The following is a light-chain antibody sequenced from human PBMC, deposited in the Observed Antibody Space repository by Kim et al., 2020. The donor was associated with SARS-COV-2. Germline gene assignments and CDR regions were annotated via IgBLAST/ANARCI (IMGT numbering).Light chain of an antibody. J-gene: IGKJ2*01. CDR1: QSVSSN. CDR2: GAS. V-gene: IGKV3-15*01. Sequence: EVVMMQSPATLSVSPGGRATLSCRASQSVSSNLAWYQHKPGQAPSLLIYGASTRAAGIPARFGGSGSGTEFTLTISSLQSEDFVLYFCQQYNNSPYTFGQGTK. CDR3: QQYNNSPYT.